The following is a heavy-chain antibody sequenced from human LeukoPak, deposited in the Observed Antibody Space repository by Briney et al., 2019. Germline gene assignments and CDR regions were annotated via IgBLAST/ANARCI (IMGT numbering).Heavy chain of an antibody. CDR3: ARVYSTIFGVVRNWFDP. J-gene: IGHJ5*02. CDR2: ISSSSSYI. V-gene: IGHV3-21*01. Sequence: GGSLRLSCAASGFTFSSYSMNWVRQAPGKGPEWVSSISSSSSYIYYADSMKGRFTISRDNAKNSLYLQMNSLRAEDTAVYYCARVYSTIFGVVRNWFDPWGQGTLVTVSS. D-gene: IGHD3-3*01. CDR1: GFTFSSYS.